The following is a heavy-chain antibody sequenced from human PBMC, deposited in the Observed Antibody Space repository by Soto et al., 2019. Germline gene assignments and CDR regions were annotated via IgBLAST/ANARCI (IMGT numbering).Heavy chain of an antibody. CDR2: IYYSGST. CDR1: CGSISSYY. Sequence: PSETLSLTCTVSCGSISSYYWSWIRQPPGKGLEWIGYIYYSGSTNYNPSLKSRVTISVDTSKNQFSLKLSSVTAADTAVYYCAREDSSGYFDYWGQGTLVTVSS. J-gene: IGHJ4*02. D-gene: IGHD3-22*01. CDR3: AREDSSGYFDY. V-gene: IGHV4-59*01.